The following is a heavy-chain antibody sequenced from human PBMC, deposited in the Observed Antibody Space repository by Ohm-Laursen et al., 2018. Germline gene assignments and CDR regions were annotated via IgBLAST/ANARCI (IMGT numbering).Heavy chain of an antibody. CDR2: IYSGGST. J-gene: IGHJ4*02. V-gene: IGHV3-53*01. CDR1: GFTVSSNY. Sequence: SLRLSCAASGFTVSSNYMSWVRQAPGKGLEWVSVIYSGGSTYYADSVKGRFTISRDNSKNTLYLQMNSLRAEDTAVYYCVVAGGYSSGWYPYYFDYWGQGTLVTVSS. D-gene: IGHD6-19*01. CDR3: VVAGGYSSGWYPYYFDY.